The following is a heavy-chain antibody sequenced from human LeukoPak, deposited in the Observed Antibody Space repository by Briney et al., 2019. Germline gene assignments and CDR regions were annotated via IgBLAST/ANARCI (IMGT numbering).Heavy chain of an antibody. Sequence: GASVKVSCKASGGTFSSYAVSWVRQAPGQGLEWMGRIIPVVGVANHAQKFQARVTITADKSTGTAYMELSSLRSENTAVYFCARVSLGGDAFDIWGQGTMVTVSS. CDR3: ARVSLGGDAFDI. V-gene: IGHV1-69*04. J-gene: IGHJ3*02. CDR2: IIPVVGVA. CDR1: GGTFSSYA. D-gene: IGHD6-25*01.